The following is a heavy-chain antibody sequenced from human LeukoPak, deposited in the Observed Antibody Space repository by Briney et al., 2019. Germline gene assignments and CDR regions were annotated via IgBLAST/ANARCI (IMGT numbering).Heavy chain of an antibody. CDR2: IYYSGST. V-gene: IGHV4-39*01. D-gene: IGHD6-19*01. Sequence: SETLSLTCTVSGGSLRSSSYYWGWIRQPPGKGLEWIGSIYYSGSTYYNASLKSPGTISVDTSKNQFSLKLNSVTAADTAVYFCARQVVAVAGTGYFDYWGQGTLVTVSS. CDR3: ARQVVAVAGTGYFDY. CDR1: GGSLRSSSYY. J-gene: IGHJ4*02.